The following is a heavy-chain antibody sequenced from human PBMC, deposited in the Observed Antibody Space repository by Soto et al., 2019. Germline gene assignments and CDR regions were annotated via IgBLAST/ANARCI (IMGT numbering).Heavy chain of an antibody. CDR3: ARDRGASVWGTLRTYGMDV. J-gene: IGHJ6*02. CDR1: GGSISISPYY. V-gene: IGHV4-31*01. CDR2: IHYSGST. D-gene: IGHD3-16*01. Sequence: QVQLQESGPGLVKPSQVLSLTCTVSGGSISISPYYWSWIRQHPGKGLEWIGYIHYSGSTHYNPSLKSLVTISIDTSKNQFSLKLSSVTAADTAVYSCARDRGASVWGTLRTYGMDVWGQGTKVTVSS.